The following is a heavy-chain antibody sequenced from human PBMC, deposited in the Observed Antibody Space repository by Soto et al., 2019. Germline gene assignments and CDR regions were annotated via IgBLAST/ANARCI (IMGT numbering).Heavy chain of an antibody. CDR2: IKQDGSEK. D-gene: IGHD6-19*01. V-gene: IGHV3-7*03. CDR1: GFTFSTYW. CDR3: ARASLYSSGWFDIYYFDY. Sequence: GGSLRLSCAASGFTFSTYWMSWVRQAPGKGLEWVANIKQDGSEKLYVDSVKGRFTISRDNAENSLYLQMNSLRAEDTAVYYCARASLYSSGWFDIYYFDYWGQGTLVTVS. J-gene: IGHJ4*02.